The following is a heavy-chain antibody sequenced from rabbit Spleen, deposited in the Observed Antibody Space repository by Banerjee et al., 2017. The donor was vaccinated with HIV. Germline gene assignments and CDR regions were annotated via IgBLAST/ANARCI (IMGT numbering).Heavy chain of an antibody. CDR1: GVSLNDKDV. Sequence: QEQLVESGGGLVKPEGSLTLTCKASGVSLNDKDVMCWVRQAPGKGLEWIACINIVTGKSVYASWAKGRFTFSKTSSTTVTLQLTSLTVADTATYFCARGSAAMTMVITGFYFNLWGPGTLVTVS. D-gene: IGHD2-1*01. J-gene: IGHJ4*01. CDR2: INIVTGKS. CDR3: ARGSAAMTMVITGFYFNL. V-gene: IGHV1S45*01.